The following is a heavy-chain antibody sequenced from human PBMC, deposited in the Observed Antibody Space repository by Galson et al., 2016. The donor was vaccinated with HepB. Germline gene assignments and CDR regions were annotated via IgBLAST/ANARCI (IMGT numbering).Heavy chain of an antibody. Sequence: SLRLSCAASGFSFSDFGMHWVRQAPGKGLEWVAVISYDGSNAFYADSVKGRFTISRDNSKNTLYLHMSGLTAEDTAMYYCARVRGDTSDIAEAGGGWFDPWGQGTLVTVSS. V-gene: IGHV3-30*03. CDR1: GFSFSDFG. D-gene: IGHD6-19*01. J-gene: IGHJ5*02. CDR2: ISYDGSNA. CDR3: ARVRGDTSDIAEAGGGWFDP.